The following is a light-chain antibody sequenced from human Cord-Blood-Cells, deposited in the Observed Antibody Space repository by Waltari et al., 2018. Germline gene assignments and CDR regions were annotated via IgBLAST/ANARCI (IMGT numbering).Light chain of an antibody. V-gene: IGLV1-47*01. CDR3: AAWDDSLSGWV. J-gene: IGLJ3*02. CDR1: SSNIGSNY. CDR2: RNK. Sequence: QSVLTQPPSASGTPGQRVTISCSGSSSNIGSNYVYWYQQLPGTAPKLLIYRNKQRPSGVPDRFSGSKSGTSASLAISGLRSEDDADYYCAAWDDSLSGWVFGGGTKLTVL.